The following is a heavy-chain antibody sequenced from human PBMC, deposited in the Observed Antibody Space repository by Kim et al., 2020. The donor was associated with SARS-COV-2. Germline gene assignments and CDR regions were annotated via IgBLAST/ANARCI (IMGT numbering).Heavy chain of an antibody. CDR3: AQHGYGGDCYSPMGGY. Sequence: GESLKISCKGSGYSFTTYWIGWVRQLPGKGLEWVGIIYPGDSDTRYSPSFQGQVTISADKSISTAYLQWSSLTASDTAMYYCAQHGYGGDCYSPMGGYWGQRTLVSVSP. CDR1: GYSFTTYW. V-gene: IGHV5-51*01. CDR2: IYPGDSDT. J-gene: IGHJ4*02. D-gene: IGHD2-21*01.